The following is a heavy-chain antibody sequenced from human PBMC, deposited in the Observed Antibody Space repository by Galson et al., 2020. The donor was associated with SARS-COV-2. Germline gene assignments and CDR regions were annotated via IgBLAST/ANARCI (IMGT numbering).Heavy chain of an antibody. J-gene: IGHJ4*02. CDR2: IYTSGST. Sequence: TLSLTCTVSGGSISSGSYYWSWIRQPAGKGLEWIGRIYTSGSTNYNPSLKSRVTISVDTSKNQFSLKLSSVTAADTAVYYCARESRWELYFDYWGQGTLVTVSS. CDR3: ARESRWELYFDY. V-gene: IGHV4-61*02. D-gene: IGHD1-26*01. CDR1: GGSISSGSYY.